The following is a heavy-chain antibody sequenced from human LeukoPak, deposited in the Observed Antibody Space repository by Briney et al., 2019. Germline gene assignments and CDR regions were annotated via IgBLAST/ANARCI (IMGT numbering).Heavy chain of an antibody. CDR2: ISYDGSNK. CDR1: GFTFSRYG. V-gene: IGHV3-30*18. Sequence: GGSLRLSCAASGFTFSRYGILWVRQAPGKGLEWVALISYDGSNKFYADSVRGRFTISRDNSKNTLYLQMNSLRAEDTAVDYCAKGLYNYGYYGPFDYWGQGTLVTVSS. CDR3: AKGLYNYGYYGPFDY. D-gene: IGHD4-17*01. J-gene: IGHJ4*02.